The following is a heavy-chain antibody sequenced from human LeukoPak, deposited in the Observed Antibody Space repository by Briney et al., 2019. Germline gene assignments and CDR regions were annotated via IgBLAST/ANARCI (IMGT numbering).Heavy chain of an antibody. V-gene: IGHV4-39*01. J-gene: IGHJ4*02. CDR1: GGSISSDSYY. CDR2: VYYSGSA. Sequence: SETLSLTCTVSGGSISSDSYYWGWIRPPPGKGLEFIGSVYYSGSAYYNPSLKSRVTISVDTSKNQFSLKLRSVTAADTAVYYCARVGRGGMATPTFDSWGQGTLVTVSS. D-gene: IGHD5-24*01. CDR3: ARVGRGGMATPTFDS.